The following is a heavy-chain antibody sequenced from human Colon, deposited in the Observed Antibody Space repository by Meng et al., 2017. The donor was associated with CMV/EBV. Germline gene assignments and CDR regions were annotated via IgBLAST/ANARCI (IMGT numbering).Heavy chain of an antibody. J-gene: IGHJ6*02. CDR3: ARQYYGLDV. CDR1: GGSITSTNYY. V-gene: IGHV4-39*01. CDR2: VHYSGNT. Sequence: GSLRLSCTVSGGSITSTNYYWAWIRQPPGKGLEWIASVHYSGNTYHNPSLKSRVAISVDTSKNQFSLKLSSVTAADTAVYYCARQYYGLDVWGQGTTVTVSS.